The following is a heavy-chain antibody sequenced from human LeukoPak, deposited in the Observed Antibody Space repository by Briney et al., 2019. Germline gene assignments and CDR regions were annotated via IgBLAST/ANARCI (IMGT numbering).Heavy chain of an antibody. CDR1: GYTFTGYY. J-gene: IGHJ4*02. CDR3: ARGATTGDFDY. D-gene: IGHD1-26*01. Sequence: ASVTVSCKASGYTFTGYYMHWVRQAPGQGLEWMGWINPNSGGTNCAQKFQGRVTMTRDMSISTAYMELSRLRSDDTAVYYCARGATTGDFDYWGQGTLVTVSS. CDR2: INPNSGGT. V-gene: IGHV1-2*02.